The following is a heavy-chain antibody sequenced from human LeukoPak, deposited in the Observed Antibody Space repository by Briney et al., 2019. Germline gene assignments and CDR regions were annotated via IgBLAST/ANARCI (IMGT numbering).Heavy chain of an antibody. V-gene: IGHV4-59*11. Sequence: PSETLSLTCIVSGGSIGTLYWNWIRQVPGKGLEWIGFIDYHGNTKYNPSLKSRVTMSVDTSVDQVSLRLTSVTAADTAIYFCATASGRSFCLDPWGQGRLVTVSS. CDR3: ATASGRSFCLDP. CDR2: IDYHGNT. J-gene: IGHJ5*02. D-gene: IGHD3-3*01. CDR1: GGSIGTLY.